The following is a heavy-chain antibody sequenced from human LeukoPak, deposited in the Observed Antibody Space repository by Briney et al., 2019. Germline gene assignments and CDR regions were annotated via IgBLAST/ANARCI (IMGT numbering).Heavy chain of an antibody. D-gene: IGHD4-11*01. CDR1: GGSISSSSYY. J-gene: IGHJ4*02. CDR2: IYYSGST. Sequence: PSETLSLTCTVSGGSISSSSYYWGWIRQPPGKGLEWIGSIYYSGSTYYNPSLKSRVTISVDMPKNQFSLKLSSVTAADTAVYYCARQWTTVTDYWGQGTLVTVSS. CDR3: ARQWTTVTDY. V-gene: IGHV4-39*01.